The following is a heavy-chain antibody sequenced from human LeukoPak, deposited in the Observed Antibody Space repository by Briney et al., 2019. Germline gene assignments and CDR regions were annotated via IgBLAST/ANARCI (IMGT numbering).Heavy chain of an antibody. CDR3: ARVGPGGLRFLEWLPNAFDI. J-gene: IGHJ3*02. D-gene: IGHD3-3*01. CDR2: IYNSGST. V-gene: IGHV4-59*01. Sequence: PSETLSLTCTVSGGSISSYYWGWIRQPPGKGLEWIGYIYNSGSTNYNPSLKSRLTISVDTSKNQFSLKLSSVTAADTAVYYCARVGPGGLRFLEWLPNAFDIWGQGTMVTVSS. CDR1: GGSISSYY.